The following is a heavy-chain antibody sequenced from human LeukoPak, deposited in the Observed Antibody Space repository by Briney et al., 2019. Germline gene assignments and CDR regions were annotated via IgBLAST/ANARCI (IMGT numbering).Heavy chain of an antibody. CDR3: ARGLYYYDSSSYYGDTFDI. CDR1: GFTFSSYD. J-gene: IGHJ3*02. V-gene: IGHV3-13*04. CDR2: IGTTGYT. Sequence: AGGSLRLSCAAPGFTFSSYDMHWVRQATGKGLEWVSGIGTTGYTYYPGSVKGRFTISRENAKNSLYLQMNSLRAGDTAVYYCARGLYYYDSSSYYGDTFDIWGQGTMVTVSS. D-gene: IGHD3-22*01.